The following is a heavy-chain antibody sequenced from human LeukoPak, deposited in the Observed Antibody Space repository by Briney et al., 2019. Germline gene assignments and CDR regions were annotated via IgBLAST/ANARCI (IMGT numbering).Heavy chain of an antibody. J-gene: IGHJ4*02. Sequence: SVKVSCKASGGTFSSYAISWVRQAPGQGLEGMGRIIPIFGTANYAQKFQGRVTITTDESTSTAYMELSSLRSEDTAVYYCARGESIAAADPFDYWGQGTLVTVSS. CDR3: ARGESIAAADPFDY. CDR2: IIPIFGTA. V-gene: IGHV1-69*05. CDR1: GGTFSSYA. D-gene: IGHD6-13*01.